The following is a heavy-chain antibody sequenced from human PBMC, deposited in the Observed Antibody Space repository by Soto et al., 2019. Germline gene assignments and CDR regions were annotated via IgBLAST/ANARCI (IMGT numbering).Heavy chain of an antibody. Sequence: EVQLVESGGNLIQPGGSLRLSCVASGFTFSSYWMHWVRQAPGKGLVWVSRINSDGSSTSYVDSVKGRFTISRDNAKNTLYLQMNSLSVEDTAVYYCARRGQEGPGLAHWGQGTLVTVSS. CDR2: INSDGSST. V-gene: IGHV3-74*01. CDR3: ARRGQEGPGLAH. J-gene: IGHJ5*02. CDR1: GFTFSSYW.